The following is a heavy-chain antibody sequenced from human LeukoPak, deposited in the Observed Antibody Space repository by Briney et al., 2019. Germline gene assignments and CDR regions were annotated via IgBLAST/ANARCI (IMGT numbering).Heavy chain of an antibody. V-gene: IGHV1-2*02. CDR1: GYTFTDYY. CDR3: ARDVLTTFGYFSAADDF. CDR2: ISPKSGGT. D-gene: IGHD3-10*02. Sequence: GASVKVSCKASGYTFTDYYIHWVRQAPGQGLEWMGWISPKSGGTKYVRKFQGRVTMTRDTSTGTAYMELSRLRSDDTAMYYCARDVLTTFGYFSAADDFWGQGTLVTVSS. J-gene: IGHJ4*02.